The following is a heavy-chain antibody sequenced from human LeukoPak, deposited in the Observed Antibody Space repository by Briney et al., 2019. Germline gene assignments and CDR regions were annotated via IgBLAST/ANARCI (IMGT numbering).Heavy chain of an antibody. V-gene: IGHV3-7*04. CDR2: IKPDGSAK. Sequence: PGGCLRLSCAASAFTFRTYWMSWVRQAPGKGLEWVANIKPDGSAKYYVDSVKGRFTISRDNAKNSLYLQMNSLRGDDTAVYYCGRAMDVWGQGTTVIVSS. CDR1: AFTFRTYW. CDR3: GRAMDV. J-gene: IGHJ6*02.